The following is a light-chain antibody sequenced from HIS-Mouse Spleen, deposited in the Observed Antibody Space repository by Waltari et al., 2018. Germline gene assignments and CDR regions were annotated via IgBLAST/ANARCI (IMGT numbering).Light chain of an antibody. Sequence: SYVLTQPPSVSVAPGKTARITCGGNNIGSKSVHWYQQKPGQAPGLVVYDYSDRPSGIPGRLSGSKSGNTATLTVSRVEAGDEADYYCQVWDSSSDHVVFGGGTKLTVL. CDR3: QVWDSSSDHVV. J-gene: IGLJ2*01. CDR1: NIGSKS. V-gene: IGLV3-21*03. CDR2: DYS.